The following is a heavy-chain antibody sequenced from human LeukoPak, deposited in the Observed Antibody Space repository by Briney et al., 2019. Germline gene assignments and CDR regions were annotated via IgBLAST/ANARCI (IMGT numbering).Heavy chain of an antibody. D-gene: IGHD6-13*01. V-gene: IGHV4-4*07. J-gene: IGHJ4*02. CDR1: GGSISSYY. Sequence: SETLSLTCTVSGGSISSYYWSWIRQPAGKGLEWIGRIYTSGSTKYNPSLKSRVTISVDTSKNQFSLKLSSVTAADTAVYYCAREGRVAAAVAYWGQGTLVTVSS. CDR2: IYTSGST. CDR3: AREGRVAAAVAY.